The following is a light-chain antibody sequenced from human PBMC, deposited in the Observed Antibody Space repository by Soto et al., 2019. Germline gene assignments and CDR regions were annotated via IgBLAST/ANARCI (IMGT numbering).Light chain of an antibody. CDR1: SSNIGAGYD. Sequence: QSVLTQPPSVSGAPGQKVTISCTGSSSNIGAGYDVHWYQQLPGTAPKLLIYGNSNRPSGVPDRFSGSKSGTSASLAITGLQAEDEADYYCQSYDSSRGVFGTGTKATVL. CDR3: QSYDSSRGV. CDR2: GNS. J-gene: IGLJ1*01. V-gene: IGLV1-40*01.